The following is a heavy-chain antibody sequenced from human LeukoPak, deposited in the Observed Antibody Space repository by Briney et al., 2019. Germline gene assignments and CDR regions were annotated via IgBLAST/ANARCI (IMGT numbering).Heavy chain of an antibody. D-gene: IGHD3-22*01. Sequence: SETLSLTCTVSGGSISSSSYYWGWIRQPPGKGLEWIGSIYYSGSTNYNPSLKSRVTISVDTSKNQFSLKLSSVTAADTAVYYCARATQRGYYPDYWGQGTLVTVSS. J-gene: IGHJ4*02. CDR3: ARATQRGYYPDY. CDR2: IYYSGST. V-gene: IGHV4-39*07. CDR1: GGSISSSSYY.